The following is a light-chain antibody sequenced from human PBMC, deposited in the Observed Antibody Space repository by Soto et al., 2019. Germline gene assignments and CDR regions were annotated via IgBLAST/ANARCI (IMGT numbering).Light chain of an antibody. CDR2: DVS. Sequence: DIVMTQSPATLSVSPGERATLSCRASQSVSSNLAWYQQKPGQPHTRLIYDVSTRSAGGPARFGGSGSGTEFTLTISGLQAEDVAVYYCQQYGDWPPDTFGQGTKVEI. CDR1: QSVSSN. CDR3: QQYGDWPPDT. J-gene: IGKJ2*01. V-gene: IGKV3-15*01.